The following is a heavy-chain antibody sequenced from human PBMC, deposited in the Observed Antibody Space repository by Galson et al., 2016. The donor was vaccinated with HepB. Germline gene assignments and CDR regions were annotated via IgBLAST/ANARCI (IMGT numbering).Heavy chain of an antibody. CDR3: ARGGVSSGGVDV. D-gene: IGHD3-10*01. V-gene: IGHV1-8*02. CDR1: GPTFASYD. CDR2: MNPNSGNS. Sequence: SVKVSCKASGPTFASYDIPWVRQATGQGLEWMGWMNPNSGNSGYAQKFQGRVTMTRDSSITTAYMELSSLRSDDTAVYFRARGGVSSGGVDVWGQGTTVTVSS. J-gene: IGHJ6*02.